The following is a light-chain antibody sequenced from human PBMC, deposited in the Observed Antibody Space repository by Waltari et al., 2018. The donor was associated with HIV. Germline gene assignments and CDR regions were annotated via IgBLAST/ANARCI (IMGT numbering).Light chain of an antibody. CDR1: SSDVGSYNR. V-gene: IGLV2-18*01. CDR3: SLYTSSSTWV. CDR2: EVS. J-gene: IGLJ3*02. Sequence: QSALTQPPSVSGSPGQSVPISCTGTSSDVGSYNRVSWYQQPPGTAPKLMIYEVSNRPSGVPDRFSGSKSGNTASLTSSGLQAEDEADYYCSLYTSSSTWVFGGGTKLTVL.